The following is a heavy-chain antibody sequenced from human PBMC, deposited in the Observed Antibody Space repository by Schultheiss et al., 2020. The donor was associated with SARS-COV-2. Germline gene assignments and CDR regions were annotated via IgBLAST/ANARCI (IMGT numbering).Heavy chain of an antibody. J-gene: IGHJ6*02. V-gene: IGHV3-13*01. D-gene: IGHD3-10*01. Sequence: GESLKISCAASGFTFSSYDMHWVRQATGKGLEWVSAIGTAGDTYYPGSVKGRFTISRENAKNSLYLQMNSLRAGDTAVYYCARAGYYGSGNLYGMDVWGQGTTVTVSS. CDR3: ARAGYYGSGNLYGMDV. CDR1: GFTFSSYD. CDR2: IGTAGDT.